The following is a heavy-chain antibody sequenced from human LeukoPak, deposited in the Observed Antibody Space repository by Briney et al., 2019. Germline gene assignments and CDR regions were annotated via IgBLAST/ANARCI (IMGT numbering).Heavy chain of an antibody. V-gene: IGHV4-61*01. J-gene: IGHJ4*02. CDR1: GGSVSSGSYY. Sequence: PSETLSLTRTVSGGSVSSGSYYWSWIRQPPGKGLEWIGYIYYSGSTNYNPSLKSRVTISVDTSKNQFSLKLSSVTAADTAVYYCARRHNYYDSSGYLSYFDYWGQGTLVTVSS. CDR3: ARRHNYYDSSGYLSYFDY. CDR2: IYYSGST. D-gene: IGHD3-22*01.